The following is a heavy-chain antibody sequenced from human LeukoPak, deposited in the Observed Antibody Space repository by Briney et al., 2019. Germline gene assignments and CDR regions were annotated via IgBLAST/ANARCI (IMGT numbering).Heavy chain of an antibody. CDR1: GGSFSGYY. CDR3: ARDPAAAGPDY. CDR2: INHSGST. D-gene: IGHD6-13*01. V-gene: IGHV4-34*01. Sequence: SETLYLTCAVYGGSFSGYYWSWIRQPPGKGLEWIGEINHSGSTNYNPSLKSRVTISVDTSKNQFSLKLSSVTAADTAVYYCARDPAAAGPDYWGQGTLVTVSS. J-gene: IGHJ4*02.